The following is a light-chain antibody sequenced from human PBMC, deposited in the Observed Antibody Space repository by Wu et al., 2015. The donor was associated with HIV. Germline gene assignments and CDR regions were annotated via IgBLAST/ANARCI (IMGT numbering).Light chain of an antibody. CDR3: QQYGSSPGT. J-gene: IGKJ2*01. Sequence: EIVLTQSPGTLSLSPGERTSLSCRASQSVSSSFLAWYQQTPGQAPRLLIYGASRRATGTPDRFSGSGSGTDFTLTISRLEPEDFAVYYCQQYGSSPGTFGQGPSWRSN. CDR2: GAS. CDR1: QSVSSSF. V-gene: IGKV3-20*01.